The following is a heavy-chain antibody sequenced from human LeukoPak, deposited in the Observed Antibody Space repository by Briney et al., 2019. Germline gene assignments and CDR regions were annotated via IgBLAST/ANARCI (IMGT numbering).Heavy chain of an antibody. D-gene: IGHD3-10*01. J-gene: IGHJ4*02. CDR3: ARDYGSMVRGVRFDY. CDR2: IVVGSGNT. CDR1: GFTFTNSA. Sequence: ASVKVSCKTSGFTFTNSAMQWVRQARGQRVEWIGWIVVGSGNTKYAEKFQERVTITRDMSTSTSYMELSSLRSEDTAVYYCARDYGSMVRGVRFDYWGQGTLVTVSS. V-gene: IGHV1-58*02.